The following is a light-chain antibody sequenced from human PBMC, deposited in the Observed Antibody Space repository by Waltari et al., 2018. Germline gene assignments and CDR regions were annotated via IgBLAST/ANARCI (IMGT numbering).Light chain of an antibody. CDR1: SSNIGDNV. CDR3: AAWDDSLHGHWV. CDR2: RSD. Sequence: QSVLTQPPSASGTPGQRVTISCSGSSSNIGDNVVNWYQQLPGKAPTLLIYRSDQRHSGVPDRVSGSKSVTIASLAISGLQSADEGDYYCAAWDDSLHGHWVFGGGTKVTVL. V-gene: IGLV1-44*01. J-gene: IGLJ3*02.